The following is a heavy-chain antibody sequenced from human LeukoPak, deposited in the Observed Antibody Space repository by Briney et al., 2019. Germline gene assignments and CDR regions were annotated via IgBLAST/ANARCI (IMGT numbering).Heavy chain of an antibody. Sequence: ASVKVSCKASGYTFTGNYMHWVRQAPGKGLEWMGIINPSGGSTSYAQKFQGRVTMTRDMSTSTAYMELSRLRSDDTAVYYCARVGVVVPAAMFYFDYWGQGTLVTVSS. CDR2: INPSGGST. J-gene: IGHJ4*02. CDR1: GYTFTGNY. CDR3: ARVGVVVPAAMFYFDY. V-gene: IGHV1-46*01. D-gene: IGHD2-2*01.